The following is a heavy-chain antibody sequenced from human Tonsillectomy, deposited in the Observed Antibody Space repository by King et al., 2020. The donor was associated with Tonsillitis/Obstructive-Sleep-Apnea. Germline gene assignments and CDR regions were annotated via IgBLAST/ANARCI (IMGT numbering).Heavy chain of an antibody. V-gene: IGHV3-21*01. CDR2: ISSSSSYI. CDR1: GFTFSSYS. Sequence: VQLVESGGGLVKPGGSLRLSCAASGFTFSSYSMNWVRQAPGKGLEWVSSISSSSSYIYYADSVKGRFTLSRDNAKNSLYLQMNSLRAEDTAVYYCARDAIFDRVIDGAKIGWFDTWGQGTLVTVSS. J-gene: IGHJ5*02. D-gene: IGHD3-3*01. CDR3: ARDAIFDRVIDGAKIGWFDT.